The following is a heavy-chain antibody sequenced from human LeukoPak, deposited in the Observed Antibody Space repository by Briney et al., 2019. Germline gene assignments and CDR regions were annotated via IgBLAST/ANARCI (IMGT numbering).Heavy chain of an antibody. Sequence: GGSLRLSCAASGFTFSSYAMSWVRQAPGKGLDWISAISGSGGSTYYADSVKGRFTISRDNSKNTLYLQMNSLRAEDTAVYYCAADYYDSSGYYPPPDYWGQGTLVTVSS. CDR2: ISGSGGST. CDR1: GFTFSSYA. J-gene: IGHJ4*02. CDR3: AADYYDSSGYYPPPDY. D-gene: IGHD3-22*01. V-gene: IGHV3-23*01.